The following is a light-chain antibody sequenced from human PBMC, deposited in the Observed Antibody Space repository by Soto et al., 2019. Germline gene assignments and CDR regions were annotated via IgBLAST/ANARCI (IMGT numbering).Light chain of an antibody. CDR2: GAS. J-gene: IGKJ1*01. V-gene: IGKV1-6*01. CDR1: QDISDD. CDR3: LQNHNYPRT. Sequence: AIQMTQSPSSLSASVGDRVTITCRASQDISDDVGWYQQTPGKAPKLLISGASRLQSGVPSRFSGSGSVAAFTLTITSLRPEDSATYYCLQNHNYPRTFGQGTKVDI.